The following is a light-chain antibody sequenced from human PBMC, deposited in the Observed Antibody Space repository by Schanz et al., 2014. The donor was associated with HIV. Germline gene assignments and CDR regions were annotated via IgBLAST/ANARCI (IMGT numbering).Light chain of an antibody. CDR3: QQYKNWPSYT. CDR2: GAS. CDR1: RSVNSN. V-gene: IGKV3-15*01. J-gene: IGKJ2*01. Sequence: EIVMTQSPVTLSVSPGERVTLSCRASRSVNSNLAWYQQKPGQAPRLLISGASTRATGIPVRFSGSGSGTDFTLSISSLQSEDFAVYYCQQYKNWPSYTFGQGTKLEIK.